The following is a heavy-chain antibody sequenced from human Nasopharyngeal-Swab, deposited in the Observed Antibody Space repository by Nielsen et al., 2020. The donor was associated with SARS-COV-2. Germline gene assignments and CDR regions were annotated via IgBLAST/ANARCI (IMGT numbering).Heavy chain of an antibody. CDR2: INHSGST. Sequence: SETLSLTCAVYGGTFSGYYWSWIRHPPGKGLEWIGEINHSGSTNYNPSLKSRVAISVDTSKNQFSLKLSSVTAADTAVYYCARGRCSSTSCRGCSGGSCYYGMDVWGQGTTVTVSS. J-gene: IGHJ6*02. D-gene: IGHD2-2*01. V-gene: IGHV4-34*01. CDR1: GGTFSGYY. CDR3: ARGRCSSTSCRGCSGGSCYYGMDV.